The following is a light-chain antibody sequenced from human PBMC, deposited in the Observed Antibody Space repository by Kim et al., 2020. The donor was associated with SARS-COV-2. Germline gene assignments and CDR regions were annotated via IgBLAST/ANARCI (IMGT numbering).Light chain of an antibody. CDR1: QGISKW. V-gene: IGKV1-12*01. Sequence: DIQMTQSPSSVSASVGDRVTITCRASQGISKWLAWYQQKPGKAPKLLIYVASTLQSGVPSRFSGSGSGTDFTLTISSLQPEDFAVYYCQQTNNSPYTFCRRTKVDIK. CDR3: QQTNNSPYT. CDR2: VAS. J-gene: IGKJ2*01.